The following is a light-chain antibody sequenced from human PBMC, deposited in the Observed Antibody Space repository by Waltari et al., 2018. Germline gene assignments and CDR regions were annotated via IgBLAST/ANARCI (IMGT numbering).Light chain of an antibody. Sequence: IMLTQSPGTLSLSPGERATLSCRASQSISRYLAWYQQKPGQAPRLLTYGASTRATGIPDRFIGSGSGTDFSLTISGLEPEDSAVYYCQHHFRLPATFGQGTKVEIK. CDR3: QHHFRLPAT. J-gene: IGKJ1*01. CDR1: QSISRY. V-gene: IGKV3-20*01. CDR2: GAS.